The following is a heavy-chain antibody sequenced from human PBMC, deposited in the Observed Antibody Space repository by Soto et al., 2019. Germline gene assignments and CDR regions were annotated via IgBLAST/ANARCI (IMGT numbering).Heavy chain of an antibody. CDR1: GGTFSSYA. CDR2: IIPICGTA. CDR3: ARVDDGGNSPDYYYYGMDV. D-gene: IGHD4-4*01. J-gene: IGHJ6*02. Sequence: QVQLVQSGAEVKKPGSSVKVSCKASGGTFSSYAISWVRQAPGQGLEWMGGIIPICGTANYAQKFQGRVTITADESTSTAYMELSSLRSEDTAVYYCARVDDGGNSPDYYYYGMDVWGQGTTVTVSS. V-gene: IGHV1-69*01.